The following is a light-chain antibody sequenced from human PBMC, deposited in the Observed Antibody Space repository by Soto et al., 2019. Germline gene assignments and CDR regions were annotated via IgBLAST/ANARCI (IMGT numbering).Light chain of an antibody. V-gene: IGKV3-15*01. Sequence: EMVMTRSPATLSVSPVERATLCVMASQSVSSNLAWYQQIPGQAPRLLIYGASTRATGIPARFSGSGSGTEFTLTISSLQSEDFAVYYCQQYHNWPRTFGQGTKVDI. J-gene: IGKJ1*01. CDR3: QQYHNWPRT. CDR1: QSVSSN. CDR2: GAS.